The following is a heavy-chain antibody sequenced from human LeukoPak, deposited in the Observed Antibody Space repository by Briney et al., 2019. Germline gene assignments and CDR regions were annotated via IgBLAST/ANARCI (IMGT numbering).Heavy chain of an antibody. Sequence: GASVEVSCKASGYTFTSYAMHWVRQAPGQRLEWMGWINAGNGNTKYSQKFQGRVTITRDTSASTAYMELSSLRSEDTAVYYCARGPYCSGGSCYHFDYWGQGTLVTVSS. CDR2: INAGNGNT. CDR3: ARGPYCSGGSCYHFDY. J-gene: IGHJ4*02. D-gene: IGHD2-15*01. CDR1: GYTFTSYA. V-gene: IGHV1-3*01.